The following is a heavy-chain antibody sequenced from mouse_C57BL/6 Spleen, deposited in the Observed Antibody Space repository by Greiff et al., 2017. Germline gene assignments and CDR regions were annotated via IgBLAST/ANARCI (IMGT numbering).Heavy chain of an antibody. CDR3: ARYYDGNYGAMDY. V-gene: IGHV7-3*01. CDR1: GFTFTDYY. J-gene: IGHJ4*01. Sequence: EVMLVESGGGLVQPGGSLSLSCAASGFTFTDYYMSWVRQPPGKALEWLGFIRNKANGYTTEYSASVKGRFTISRDNSQSILYLQMNTLRAEDSATYYCARYYDGNYGAMDYWGQGTSVTVSS. D-gene: IGHD2-1*01. CDR2: IRNKANGYTT.